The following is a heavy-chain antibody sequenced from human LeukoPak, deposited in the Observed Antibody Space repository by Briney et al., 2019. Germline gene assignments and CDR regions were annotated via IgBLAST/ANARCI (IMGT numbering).Heavy chain of an antibody. CDR2: IKTKADGATT. V-gene: IGHV3-15*01. Sequence: GGSLRPSCAASGFTFSTAWMSWVRQAPGKGLEWVGRIKTKADGATTDYAAPVKGRFTISRDDSKTTLYLQTNSLETEDTAVYYCTTDPTGVATFRPTDYWGLGTLVTVSS. D-gene: IGHD5-12*01. CDR1: GFTFSTAW. CDR3: TTDPTGVATFRPTDY. J-gene: IGHJ4*02.